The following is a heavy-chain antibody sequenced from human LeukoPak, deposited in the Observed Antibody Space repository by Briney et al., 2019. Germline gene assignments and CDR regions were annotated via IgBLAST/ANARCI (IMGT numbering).Heavy chain of an antibody. CDR3: ARDAMIVVDYFDY. J-gene: IGHJ4*02. Sequence: SETLSLTCTVSGGSISSSSYYWGWIRQPPGKGLEWIGSICYSGSTYYNPSLKSRVTISVDTSKNQFSLKLSSVTAADTAVYYCARDAMIVVDYFDYWGQGILVTVSS. CDR2: ICYSGST. V-gene: IGHV4-39*02. D-gene: IGHD3-22*01. CDR1: GGSISSSSYY.